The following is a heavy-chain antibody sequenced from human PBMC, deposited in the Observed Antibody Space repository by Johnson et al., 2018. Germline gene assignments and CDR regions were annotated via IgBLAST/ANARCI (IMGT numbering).Heavy chain of an antibody. CDR2: ISNDGSKK. V-gene: IGHV3-30-3*01. Sequence: QVQLVQYGGGVVQXGRSXRLXCVASGITFRSYVMHWVRQAAGKGLEWVAVISNDGSKKEYAASVKGRFPIFRDNPKNTLNLQMNSLRVEDTAVYYCARVGIAAAGIAYYYMDVWGKGTTVTVSS. D-gene: IGHD6-13*01. CDR1: GITFRSYV. J-gene: IGHJ6*03. CDR3: ARVGIAAAGIAYYYMDV.